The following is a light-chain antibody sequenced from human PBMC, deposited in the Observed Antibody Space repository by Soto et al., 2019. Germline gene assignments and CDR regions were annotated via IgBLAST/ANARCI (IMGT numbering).Light chain of an antibody. J-gene: IGLJ7*01. CDR3: SSYTSSNSAV. V-gene: IGLV2-14*01. CDR2: DVS. Sequence: QSVLTQPASVSGSPGQSITISCTGTSSDVGAYNYVSWYQQYPGKAPKLMIYDVSNRASGVANRFSGSKSGNTASLTISGLQAEDEADYYCSSYTSSNSAVFGGGTQLTVL. CDR1: SSDVGAYNY.